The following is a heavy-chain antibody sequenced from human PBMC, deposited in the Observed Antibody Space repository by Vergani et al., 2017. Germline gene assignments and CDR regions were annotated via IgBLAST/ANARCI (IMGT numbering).Heavy chain of an antibody. CDR2: ISAYNGNT. Sequence: QVQLVQSGAEVKKPGASVKVSCKASGYTFTSYGISWVRQAPGQGLEWMGGISAYNGNTNYAQKLQGRVTMTTDTSTSTAYMELRSLRSDDTAVYYCARDGRLLWFGEPTSAFDIWDQGTMVTVSS. CDR3: ARDGRLLWFGEPTSAFDI. V-gene: IGHV1-18*01. J-gene: IGHJ3*02. D-gene: IGHD3-10*01. CDR1: GYTFTSYG.